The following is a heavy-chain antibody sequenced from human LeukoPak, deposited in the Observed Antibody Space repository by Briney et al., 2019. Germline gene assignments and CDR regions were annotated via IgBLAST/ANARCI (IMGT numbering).Heavy chain of an antibody. D-gene: IGHD2-2*02. CDR1: GDSISGSRW. V-gene: IGHV4-4*02. J-gene: IGHJ4*02. CDR3: ARVVPAAISHSSGWYGPLDY. Sequence: SETLSLTCAVSGDSISGSRWWSWVRQPPGKGLEWIGEIYHSGITNYNPSLKSRVTISVDTSKNQFSLKLSSVTAADTAVYYCARVVPAAISHSSGWYGPLDYWGQGTLVTVSS. CDR2: IYHSGIT.